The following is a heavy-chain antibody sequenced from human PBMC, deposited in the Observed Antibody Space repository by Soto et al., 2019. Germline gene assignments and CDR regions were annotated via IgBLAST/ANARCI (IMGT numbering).Heavy chain of an antibody. V-gene: IGHV1-69*04. D-gene: IGHD3-3*01. CDR3: ARDRAVLRFLVGGWFAP. CDR1: GGTFSSYT. J-gene: IGHJ5*02. CDR2: IIPYHGIT. Sequence: EASVKVSCKASGGTFSSYTISWVRQAPGQGLEWMGRIIPYHGITNYAQKFQGRVTITTDTSTSTAYMELRSLRSDDTAVYYCARDRAVLRFLVGGWFAPWGQGTLVTVSS.